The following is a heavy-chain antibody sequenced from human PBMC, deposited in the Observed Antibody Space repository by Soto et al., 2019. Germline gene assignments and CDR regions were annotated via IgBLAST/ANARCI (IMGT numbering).Heavy chain of an antibody. J-gene: IGHJ3*02. CDR2: IYHSGSI. CDR1: GYSISSGYY. CDR3: ARGYYDFWSGYGDAFDI. Sequence: SETLSLTCAVSGYSISSGYYWGWIRRPPGKGLEWIGSIYHSGSIYYNPSLKSRVTMSVDTSKNQFSLKLSSVTAADTAVYYCARGYYDFWSGYGDAFDIWGKGTMVTVSS. D-gene: IGHD3-3*01. V-gene: IGHV4-38-2*01.